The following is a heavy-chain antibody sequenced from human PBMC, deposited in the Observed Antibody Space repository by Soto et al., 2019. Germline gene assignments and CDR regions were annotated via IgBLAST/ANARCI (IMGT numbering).Heavy chain of an antibody. J-gene: IGHJ6*02. CDR2: ISYDGSNK. CDR3: AKDVVVGATTGLGDYYYYDGMDV. V-gene: IGHV3-30*18. Sequence: QVQLVESGGGVVQPGRSLRLSCAASGFTFSSYGMHWVRQAPGKGLEWVAVISYDGSNKYYSDSVKGRFTISRDNSKNTLYLQMNSLRAEDTAVYYCAKDVVVGATTGLGDYYYYDGMDVGGQGTTVTVSS. CDR1: GFTFSSYG. D-gene: IGHD1-26*01.